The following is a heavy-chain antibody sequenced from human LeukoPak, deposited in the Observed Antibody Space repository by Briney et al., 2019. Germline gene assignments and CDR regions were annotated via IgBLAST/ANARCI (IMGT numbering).Heavy chain of an antibody. D-gene: IGHD2-2*01. V-gene: IGHV1-69*04. J-gene: IGHJ4*02. CDR2: IIPILGIA. Sequence: SVKVSCKASGGTFSSYAISWVRQAPGQVLEWMGRIIPILGIANYAQKFQGRVTITADKSTSTAYVELSSLRSEDTAVYYCARARVGVVPAASLDYWGQGTLVTVSS. CDR1: GGTFSSYA. CDR3: ARARVGVVPAASLDY.